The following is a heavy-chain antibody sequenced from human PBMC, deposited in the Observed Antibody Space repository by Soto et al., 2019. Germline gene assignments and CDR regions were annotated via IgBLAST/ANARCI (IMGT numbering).Heavy chain of an antibody. D-gene: IGHD2-21*02. CDR3: ARGLNHGACSSCSYTDV. V-gene: IGHV3-21*01. CDR1: GLAFSSYT. J-gene: IGHJ6*03. Sequence: EVQLVDSGGGLVKPGGALRLSCAASGLAFSSYTMHWVRQAPGKGLEWVSSTSGSSTDIYYADSGKNRFTISKDKTKISLYLQMNSLRAEDTAVYSCARGLNHGACSSCSYTDVWGKGTTVTVSS. CDR2: TSGSSTDI.